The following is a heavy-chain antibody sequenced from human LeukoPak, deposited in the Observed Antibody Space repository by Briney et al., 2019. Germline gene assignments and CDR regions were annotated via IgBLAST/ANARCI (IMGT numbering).Heavy chain of an antibody. J-gene: IGHJ4*02. Sequence: PGGSLRLSCAASGFTFSSYSMNWVRQAPGKGLEWVSYISSSSSTIYYADSVKGRFTISRDNAKNSLYLQMNSLRAEDTAVYYCAKVVVGAAAGTVFDYWGQGTLVTVSS. CDR1: GFTFSSYS. V-gene: IGHV3-48*04. CDR3: AKVVVGAAAGTVFDY. D-gene: IGHD6-13*01. CDR2: ISSSSSTI.